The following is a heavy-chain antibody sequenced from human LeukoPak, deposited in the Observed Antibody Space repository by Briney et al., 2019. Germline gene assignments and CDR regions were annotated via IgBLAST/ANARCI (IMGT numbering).Heavy chain of an antibody. J-gene: IGHJ4*02. V-gene: IGHV4-31*03. CDR1: GASIISGGYY. D-gene: IGHD5-18*01. CDR2: IYYTGST. Sequence: SETLSLTCTVSGASIISGGYYWSWIRQHPGKGLEWIGYIYYTGSTYYNPSLKSRVTISVDRSKNQFSLKLSSVIAADTAVYYCARASFPGYSYGAPGWPDYWGQGTLVTVSS. CDR3: ARASFPGYSYGAPGWPDY.